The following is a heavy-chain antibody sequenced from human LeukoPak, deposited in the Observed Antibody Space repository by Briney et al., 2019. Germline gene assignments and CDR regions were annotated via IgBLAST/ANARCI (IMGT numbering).Heavy chain of an antibody. CDR1: GGSISSYY. V-gene: IGHV4-59*12. J-gene: IGHJ4*02. Sequence: SETLSLTCTVSGGSISSYYWSWIRQRPGKGLEWSGYIYYSGSTHYNPSLKSRVTISVDTSKTQFSLKLTSVTAADTAVYYCARGRSPVDWGQGTLVTVSS. CDR2: IYYSGST. CDR3: ARGRSPVD. D-gene: IGHD2-15*01.